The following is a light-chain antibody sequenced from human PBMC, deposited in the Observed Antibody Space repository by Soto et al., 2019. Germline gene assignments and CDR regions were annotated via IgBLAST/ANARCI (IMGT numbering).Light chain of an antibody. CDR1: QNVLYKSNNENY. CDR2: WAS. CDR3: QHYYNTPPYT. V-gene: IGKV4-1*01. J-gene: IGKJ2*01. Sequence: DIVMTQSPDSLAVSLGERATINCKSSQNVLYKSNNENYLAWYQQKPGQTPKLLIYWASTRKPGVPDQFSGSGSGSDFTLPINSLQAEDVAVYYRQHYYNTPPYTFGQGTKLEI.